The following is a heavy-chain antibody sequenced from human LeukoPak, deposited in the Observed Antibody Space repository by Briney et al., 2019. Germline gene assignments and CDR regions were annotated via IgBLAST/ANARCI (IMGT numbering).Heavy chain of an antibody. J-gene: IGHJ3*02. CDR3: AAFLAAAQETAFDI. D-gene: IGHD6-13*01. V-gene: IGHV1-58*01. CDR2: IVVGSGNT. CDR1: GFTFTSSA. Sequence: TSVKVSCKASGFTFTSSAVQWVRQARGQRLEWIGWIVVGSGNTNYAQKFQERVTITRDMSTSTAYMELSSLRSEDTAVYYCAAFLAAAQETAFDIWGQGTMVTVSS.